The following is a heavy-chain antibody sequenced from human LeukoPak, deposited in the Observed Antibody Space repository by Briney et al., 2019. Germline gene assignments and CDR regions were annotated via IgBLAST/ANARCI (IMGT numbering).Heavy chain of an antibody. J-gene: IGHJ5*02. CDR2: IYYSGNT. Sequence: SETLSLTCNVSGGSISSSSYYWGWIRQPPGKGLEWIGSIYYSGNTYYNPSLKSRVTISVDTSKNQFSLKLSSVTAADAAVYYCARVAVVAATWFDPWGQGTLVTVSS. CDR1: GGSISSSSYY. CDR3: ARVAVVAATWFDP. D-gene: IGHD2-21*02. V-gene: IGHV4-39*07.